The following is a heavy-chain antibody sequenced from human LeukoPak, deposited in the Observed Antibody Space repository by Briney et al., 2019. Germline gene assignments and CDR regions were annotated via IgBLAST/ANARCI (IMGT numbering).Heavy chain of an antibody. J-gene: IGHJ4*02. V-gene: IGHV3-21*01. CDR1: GFTFSSYS. CDR3: AREGGYCSSTSCYEFDY. CDR2: ISSSSSYI. Sequence: PGGSLRLSCAASGFTFSSYSMNWVRQAPGKGLEWVSSISSSSSYIYYADSVKGRFTISRDNAKNSLYLQMNSLRAEDTAVYYCAREGGYCSSTSCYEFDYWGQGTLVTVSS. D-gene: IGHD2-2*01.